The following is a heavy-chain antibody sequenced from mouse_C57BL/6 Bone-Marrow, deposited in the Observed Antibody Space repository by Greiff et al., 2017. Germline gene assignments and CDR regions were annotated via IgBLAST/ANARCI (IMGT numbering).Heavy chain of an antibody. CDR2: ISYDGSN. J-gene: IGHJ2*01. CDR1: GYSITSGYY. CDR3: ARITTVVPHYFDY. D-gene: IGHD1-1*01. Sequence: EVKLQESGPGLVKPSQSLSLTCSVTGYSITSGYYWNWIRQFPGNKLEWMGYISYDGSNNYNPSLKNRISITRDTSKNQFFLKLNSVTTEDTATYYGARITTVVPHYFDYWGQGTTLTVSS. V-gene: IGHV3-6*01.